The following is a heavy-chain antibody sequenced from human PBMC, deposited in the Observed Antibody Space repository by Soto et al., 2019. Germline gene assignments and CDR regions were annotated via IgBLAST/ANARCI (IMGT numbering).Heavy chain of an antibody. V-gene: IGHV3-33*01. CDR2: IWYDGSNK. J-gene: IGHJ4*02. D-gene: IGHD3-10*01. Sequence: QVQLVESGGGVVQPGRSLRLSCAASGFTFSSYGMHWVRQAPGKGLEWVAVIWYDGSNKYYADSVKGRFTISRDNSKNTLYLQMNSLRAEDTAVYYCAREKPVVRGVIIPLDYWGQGTLVTVSS. CDR1: GFTFSSYG. CDR3: AREKPVVRGVIIPLDY.